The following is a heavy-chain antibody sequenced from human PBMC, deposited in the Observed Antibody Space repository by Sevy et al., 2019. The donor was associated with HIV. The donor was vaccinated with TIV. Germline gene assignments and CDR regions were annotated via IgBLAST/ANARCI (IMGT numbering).Heavy chain of an antibody. V-gene: IGHV3-7*01. D-gene: IGHD3-10*01. J-gene: IGHJ4*02. CDR2: IKHDGSEQ. Sequence: GGSLRLSCEVSGFNFRSYWMSWVRQAPGKGLEWVANIKHDGSEQYYLDSVKGRLTVSRDNGKNSLYLQMTGLRVDDAAVYYCARERQEEDKSGAKFDYWGRGTLVTVSS. CDR3: ARERQEEDKSGAKFDY. CDR1: GFNFRSYW.